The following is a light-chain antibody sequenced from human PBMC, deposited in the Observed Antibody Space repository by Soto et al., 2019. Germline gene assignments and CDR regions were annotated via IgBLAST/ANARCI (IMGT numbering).Light chain of an antibody. CDR2: RTS. CDR1: QSVSSSY. J-gene: IGKJ1*01. Sequence: EIVLTQSPGTLSLSPGERATLSCRASQSVSSSYLAWYQQKPGQAPRLLIYRTSNRATGIPDRFSGSESGTDFTLTISRLEPEDFAVYWCQQYDSSPRTFGQGTKVEIK. CDR3: QQYDSSPRT. V-gene: IGKV3-20*01.